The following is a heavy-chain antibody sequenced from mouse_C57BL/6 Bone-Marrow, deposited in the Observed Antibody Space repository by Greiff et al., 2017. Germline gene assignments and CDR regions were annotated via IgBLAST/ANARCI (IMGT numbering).Heavy chain of an antibody. Sequence: EVQLQQSGAELVRPGSSVKMSCKASGYTFTSYGMHWVKQRPGQGLEWIGDIDTGDGYTEYNEKFNGKATLTSDTSSSTAYMQLSSLTSEDSAIYCCATGDYFDYWGQGTTLTVSS. CDR3: ATGDYFDY. CDR1: GYTFTSYG. CDR2: IDTGDGYT. D-gene: IGHD1-1*01. V-gene: IGHV1-58*01. J-gene: IGHJ2*01.